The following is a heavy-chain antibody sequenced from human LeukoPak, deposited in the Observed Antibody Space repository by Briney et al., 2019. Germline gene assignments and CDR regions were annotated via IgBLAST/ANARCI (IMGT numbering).Heavy chain of an antibody. CDR2: IIPIFGTA. D-gene: IGHD4-17*01. CDR3: ARDPRMTTVTTDLCGHDWYFDL. CDR1: GGTFSSYA. J-gene: IGHJ2*01. V-gene: IGHV1-69*01. Sequence: SVKVSCKASGGTFSSYAISWVRQAPGQGLEWMGGIIPIFGTANYAQKFQGRVTITADESTSTAYMELSSLRSEDTAVYYCARDPRMTTVTTDLCGHDWYFDLWGRGTLVTVSS.